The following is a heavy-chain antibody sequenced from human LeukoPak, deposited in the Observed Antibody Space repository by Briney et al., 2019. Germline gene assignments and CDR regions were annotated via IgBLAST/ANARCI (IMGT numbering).Heavy chain of an antibody. CDR1: GGTFSSYA. CDR2: IIPILGIA. D-gene: IGHD5-24*01. J-gene: IGHJ4*02. V-gene: IGHV1-69*04. CDR3: APRKDGYNEGY. Sequence: ASVKVSCKASGGTFSSYAISWVRQAPGQGLEWMGRIIPILGIANYAQKFQGRVTITADKSTSTAYMELSSLRSEDTAVYYCAPRKDGYNEGYWGQGTLVTVSS.